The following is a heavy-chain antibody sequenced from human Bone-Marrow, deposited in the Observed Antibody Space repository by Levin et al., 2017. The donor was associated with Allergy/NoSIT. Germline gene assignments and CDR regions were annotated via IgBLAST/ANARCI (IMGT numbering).Heavy chain of an antibody. Sequence: HPGGSLRLSCTASGVTVGNNYFMWVRQAPGKGLEWVSHIYSGGDTNYADSVRGRFSVSRDNSKNTFYLQMNSLRAEDTAVYYCGRDGPGGGHWGQGTLVTVSS. V-gene: IGHV3-66*01. D-gene: IGHD3-10*01. CDR3: GRDGPGGGH. CDR2: IYSGGDT. CDR1: GVTVGNNY. J-gene: IGHJ4*02.